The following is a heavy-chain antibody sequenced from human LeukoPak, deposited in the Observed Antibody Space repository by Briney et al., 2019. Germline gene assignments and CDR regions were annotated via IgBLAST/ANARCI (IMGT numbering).Heavy chain of an antibody. CDR2: IYPGDSDT. J-gene: IGHJ4*02. Sequence: GESLKIPCKGSGYRFTSYWIGWVRQMPGKGLEWMGIIYPGDSDTRYSPSFQGQVTISADKSISTAYLQWSSLKASNTAMYYCARQGITIFGVVSPYYFDYWGQGTLVTVSS. D-gene: IGHD3-3*01. V-gene: IGHV5-51*01. CDR1: GYRFTSYW. CDR3: ARQGITIFGVVSPYYFDY.